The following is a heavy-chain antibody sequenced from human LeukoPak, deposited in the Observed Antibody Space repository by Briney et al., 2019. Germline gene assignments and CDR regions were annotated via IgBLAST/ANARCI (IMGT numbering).Heavy chain of an antibody. V-gene: IGHV1-46*01. CDR3: ARTPPPYTVDPIIGYFDL. CDR2: INPSGGST. D-gene: IGHD4-23*01. CDR1: GNTFTSYY. Sequence: GASVKASCKAFGNTFTSYYMHWVRQAPGQGLEWMGIINPSGGSTSYAQKFQGRVTMTRDTSTSTVYMELSSLRSEYTAVYYCARTPPPYTVDPIIGYFDLWGRGTLVTVSS. J-gene: IGHJ2*01.